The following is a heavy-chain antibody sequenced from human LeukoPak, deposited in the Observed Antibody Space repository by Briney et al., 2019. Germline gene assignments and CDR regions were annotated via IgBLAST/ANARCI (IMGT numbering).Heavy chain of an antibody. V-gene: IGHV3-53*01. CDR1: GFTVSSNY. D-gene: IGHD6-19*01. J-gene: IGHJ4*02. CDR3: SSSGWRDPDSGSDY. Sequence: GGSLRLSCAASGFTVSSNYMSWVRQAPGKGLEWVSVIYSGGSTYYADSVKGRFTISRDNSKNTLYLQMNGLRAEDTAVYYCSSSGWRDPDSGSDYWGQGTLVTVSS. CDR2: IYSGGST.